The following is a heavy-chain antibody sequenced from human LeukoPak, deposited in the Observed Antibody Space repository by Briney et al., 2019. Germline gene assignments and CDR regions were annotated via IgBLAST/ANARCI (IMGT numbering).Heavy chain of an antibody. CDR2: IYYSEST. CDR3: ASRSSIWSGYQDTLYYFDS. CDR1: GGSISIYY. D-gene: IGHD3-3*01. Sequence: SETLSLTCNVSGGSISIYYWSWIPQPTGERLEWIGHIYYSESTNYNPAPKSRVTISVETSKNQFPLKLSSVTAADTAVYYCASRSSIWSGYQDTLYYFDSWGQGTLVTVSS. V-gene: IGHV4-59*13. J-gene: IGHJ4*02.